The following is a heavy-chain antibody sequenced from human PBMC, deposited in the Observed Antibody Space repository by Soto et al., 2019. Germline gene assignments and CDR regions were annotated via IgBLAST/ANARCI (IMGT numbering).Heavy chain of an antibody. D-gene: IGHD3-10*01. V-gene: IGHV3-30*03. J-gene: IGHJ6*02. Sequence: QVQLVESGGGVVQPGRSLRLSCAASGFTFSSYGMHWVRQAPGKGLEWVAVISYDGSNKYYADSVKGRFTISRDNSKNTLYLQMNSLRDEDTAVYYCALMVRGVMDVWGQGTTVTVSS. CDR1: GFTFSSYG. CDR2: ISYDGSNK. CDR3: ALMVRGVMDV.